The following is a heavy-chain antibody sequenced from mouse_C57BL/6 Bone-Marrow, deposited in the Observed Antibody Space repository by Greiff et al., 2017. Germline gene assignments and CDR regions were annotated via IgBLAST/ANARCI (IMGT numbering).Heavy chain of an antibody. V-gene: IGHV1-82*01. D-gene: IGHD1-1*01. Sequence: QVQLQQSGPELVKPGASVKISCKASGYAFSSSWMNWVKQRPGTGLEWIGRIFPGDGDTNYNGKFKGKATLTADKSSSTAYMQLSSLTSEDSAVYFCARDYGSSYFDYWGQGTTLTVSS. CDR2: IFPGDGDT. CDR1: GYAFSSSW. CDR3: ARDYGSSYFDY. J-gene: IGHJ2*01.